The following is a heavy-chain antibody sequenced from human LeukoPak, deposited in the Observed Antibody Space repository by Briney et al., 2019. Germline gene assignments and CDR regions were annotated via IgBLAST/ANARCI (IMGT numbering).Heavy chain of an antibody. CDR3: ARVQFWSGTDY. J-gene: IGHJ4*02. Sequence: GGSLRLSCAASGLTFSDHYMDWVRQAPGKGLEWVGRTRNKANSYTTEYAASVKGRFTISRDDSKNSLYLQMNSLKTEDTAVYHCARVQFWSGTDYWGQGTLVTVSS. V-gene: IGHV3-72*01. CDR1: GLTFSDHY. CDR2: TRNKANSYTT. D-gene: IGHD3-3*01.